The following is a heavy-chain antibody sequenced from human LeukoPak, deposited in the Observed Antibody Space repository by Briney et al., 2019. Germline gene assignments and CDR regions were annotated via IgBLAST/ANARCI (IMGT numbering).Heavy chain of an antibody. CDR2: VYYTGRT. J-gene: IGHJ4*02. Sequence: PSETLSLTCIVSGGSIGSYYWSWVRQTPGKGLEWIGYVYYTGRTNYNPSLKGRVTIFVDTSKNQCSLKLSSVTAADTAVYYCARLTEGWWGQGALVTVSS. D-gene: IGHD2-15*01. V-gene: IGHV4-59*08. CDR1: GGSIGSYY. CDR3: ARLTEGW.